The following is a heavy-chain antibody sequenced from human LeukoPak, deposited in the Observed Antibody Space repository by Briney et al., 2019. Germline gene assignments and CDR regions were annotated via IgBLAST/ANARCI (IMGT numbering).Heavy chain of an antibody. Sequence: GGSLRLSCAASGFTFSSYSVNWVRQAPGKGLEWVSYISSSSSTIYYADSVKGRFTISRDNAKNSLYLQMNSLRAEDTAVYYCARAGYCSSTSCYTGWVYYYYMDVWGKGTTVTVSS. D-gene: IGHD2-2*02. CDR2: ISSSSSTI. CDR1: GFTFSSYS. CDR3: ARAGYCSSTSCYTGWVYYYYMDV. J-gene: IGHJ6*03. V-gene: IGHV3-48*01.